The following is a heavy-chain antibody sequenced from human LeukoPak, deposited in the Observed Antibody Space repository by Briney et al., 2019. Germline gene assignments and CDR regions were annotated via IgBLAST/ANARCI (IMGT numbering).Heavy chain of an antibody. V-gene: IGHV3-23*01. CDR3: AKDRRVIVVVPAASDY. CDR2: ISGSDDGT. J-gene: IGHJ4*02. CDR1: GFTFSSYA. Sequence: GGSLRLSCAASGFTFSSYAMTWVRQAPGKGLEWVSAISGSDDGTYYGDSVKGRFTISRDNSKNMLYLQMNSLRAEDTAIYYCAKDRRVIVVVPAASDYWGQGTLVTVSS. D-gene: IGHD2-2*01.